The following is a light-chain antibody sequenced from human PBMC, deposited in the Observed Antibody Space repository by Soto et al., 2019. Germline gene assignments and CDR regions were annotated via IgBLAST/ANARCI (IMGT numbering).Light chain of an antibody. V-gene: IGLV1-40*01. J-gene: IGLJ1*01. Sequence: QSALTRPASGTWGPGQRGSISNTGSSSNIGAGYDVHWYQQLPGTAPQLLISSNTHRPSGVPDRFSGSKSGTSAYLAITGVQAEDEPDYSCESYDSSLSGSYVFGTRSKVTVL. CDR3: ESYDSSLSGSYV. CDR2: SNT. CDR1: SSNIGAGYD.